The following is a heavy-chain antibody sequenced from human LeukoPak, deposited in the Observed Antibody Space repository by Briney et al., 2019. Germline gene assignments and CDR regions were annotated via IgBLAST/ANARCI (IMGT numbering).Heavy chain of an antibody. D-gene: IGHD2-15*01. CDR2: ISYSGNT. CDR3: ARHCCSGPAKRVFDI. CDR1: GFTFSSYW. V-gene: IGHV4-39*01. Sequence: GSLRLSCAASGFTFSSYWMSWVRRAPGKGLEWIGTISYSGNTDYNPSLRSRVTISVDTSNNQFSLRLGSVTAADTAVYHCARHCCSGPAKRVFDIWGQGTMVTVSS. J-gene: IGHJ3*02.